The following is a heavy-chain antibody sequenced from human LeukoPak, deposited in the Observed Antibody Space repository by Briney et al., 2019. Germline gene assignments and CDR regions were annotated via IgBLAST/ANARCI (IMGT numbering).Heavy chain of an antibody. D-gene: IGHD5-24*01. J-gene: IGHJ4*02. CDR3: ARQMATILDGILDC. CDR2: ISYDGTNK. CDR1: GFTFSNYA. Sequence: GGSLRLSCAASGFTFSNYAIHWVRQAPGKGLEWVSVISYDGTNKYYADSVKGRFTISRDNSKNTLYLQMNSLKTEDTALYYCARQMATILDGILDCWGQGTLVTVSS. V-gene: IGHV3-30*04.